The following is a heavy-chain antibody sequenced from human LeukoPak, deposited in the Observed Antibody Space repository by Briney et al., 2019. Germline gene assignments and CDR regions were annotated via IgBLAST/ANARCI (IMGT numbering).Heavy chain of an antibody. CDR2: IYTSGST. Sequence: SETLSLTCTVSGGSISSYYWSWIRQPAGKGLEWIGRIYTSGSTNYNPSLKSRVTMSVDTSKNQFSLKLSSVTVADTAVYYCARDGKDEYYYYGMDVWGQGTTVTVSS. CDR1: GGSISSYY. J-gene: IGHJ6*02. CDR3: ARDGKDEYYYYGMDV. V-gene: IGHV4-4*07. D-gene: IGHD1-1*01.